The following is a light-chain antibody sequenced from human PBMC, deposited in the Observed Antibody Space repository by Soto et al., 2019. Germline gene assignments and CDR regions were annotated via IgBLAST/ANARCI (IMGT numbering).Light chain of an antibody. Sequence: EIVLTQSPATLSSFPGERATLSCRASQAVNTRLAWYQHKPGQAPRLLIYSASTRATGIPARFSGSGSGTEFTLTISSLQSEDIAVYYCQQYNNWPPSTFGQGTKVDIK. CDR2: SAS. V-gene: IGKV3-15*01. CDR1: QAVNTR. J-gene: IGKJ1*01. CDR3: QQYNNWPPST.